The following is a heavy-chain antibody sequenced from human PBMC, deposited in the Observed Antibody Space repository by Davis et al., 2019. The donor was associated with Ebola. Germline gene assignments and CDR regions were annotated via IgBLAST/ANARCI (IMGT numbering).Heavy chain of an antibody. CDR2: IYYSGST. CDR3: ARLSRYSSSPIDY. CDR1: GGSISSYY. D-gene: IGHD6-13*01. V-gene: IGHV4-59*08. Sequence: GSLRLSCTVSGGSISSYYWSWIRQPPGKGLEWIGYIYYSGSTNYNPSLKSRVTISVDTSKNQFSLKLSSVTAADTAVYYCARLSRYSSSPIDYWGQGTLVTVSS. J-gene: IGHJ4*02.